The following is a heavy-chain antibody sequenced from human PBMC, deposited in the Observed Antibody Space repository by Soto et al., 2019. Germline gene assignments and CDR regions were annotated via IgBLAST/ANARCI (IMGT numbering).Heavy chain of an antibody. V-gene: IGHV4-59*01. CDR1: GDSISSYY. J-gene: IGHJ4*02. CDR2: IYYSGST. D-gene: IGHD4-17*01. Sequence: QVQLQGSGPGLLKPSETLSLTCTVSGDSISSYYWSWIRQPPGKGLEWIGYIYYSGSTNYNPSLKSRVTISVDTSKNQFSLKLSSVTAADTAVYYCARSNGDYGDYWSQGTRFTVAS. CDR3: ARSNGDYGDY.